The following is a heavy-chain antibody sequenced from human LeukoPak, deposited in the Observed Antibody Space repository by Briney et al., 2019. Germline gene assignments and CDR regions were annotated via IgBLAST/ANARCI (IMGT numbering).Heavy chain of an antibody. D-gene: IGHD3-10*02. V-gene: IGHV4-39*01. CDR1: GGSISSSSYY. Sequence: PSETLSLTCTFSGGSISSSSYYGGWIRQPPGKGLEWIENIYYSGSTYYNPSLKSRVTISVDTSKNQFSLKLSSVTAADTAVYYCASGDNYVRGADYSGQGTLVTVSS. CDR2: IYYSGST. CDR3: ASGDNYVRGADY. J-gene: IGHJ4*02.